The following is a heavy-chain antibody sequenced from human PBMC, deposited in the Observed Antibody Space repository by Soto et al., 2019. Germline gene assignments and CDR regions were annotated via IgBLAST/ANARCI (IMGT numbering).Heavy chain of an antibody. CDR1: GFTFSSYA. CDR2: ISGSGGST. Sequence: EVQLLESGGGLVQPGGSLRLSCAASGFTFSSYAMSWVRQAPGKGLEWVSAISGSGGSTYYADSVKGRFTITRDNSKNTLYLQMSSLRAEDTAVYYCAKEEVYDFWSGQARVDYWGQGALVTVSS. CDR3: AKEEVYDFWSGQARVDY. V-gene: IGHV3-23*01. J-gene: IGHJ4*02. D-gene: IGHD3-3*01.